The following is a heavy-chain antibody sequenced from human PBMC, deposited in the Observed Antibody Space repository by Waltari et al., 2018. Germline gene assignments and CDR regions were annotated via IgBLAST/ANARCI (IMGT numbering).Heavy chain of an antibody. CDR2: IYHSGST. CDR3: ARFGTDSSEWDY. D-gene: IGHD4-4*01. CDR1: GYSISSGYY. J-gene: IGHJ4*02. Sequence: QVQLQESGPGLVKPSETLSLTCAVSGYSISSGYYSGWIRQPPGKGLEWIGSIYHSGSTYYNPSLKSRVTISVDTSKNQFSLKLSSVTAADTAVYYCARFGTDSSEWDYWGQGTLVTVSS. V-gene: IGHV4-38-2*01.